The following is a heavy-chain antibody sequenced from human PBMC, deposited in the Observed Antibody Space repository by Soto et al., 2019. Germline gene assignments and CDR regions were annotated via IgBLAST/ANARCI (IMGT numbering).Heavy chain of an antibody. J-gene: IGHJ4*02. V-gene: IGHV3-30*18. CDR1: GFTFSSYG. Sequence: QVQLVESGGGVVQPGRSLRLSCAASGFTFSSYGMHWVRQAPGKGLEWVAVISYDGSNKYYADSVKGRFTISRDNSKNTLYLQMNSRRAEDTAVYYCAKDWVKFPDYWGQGTLVTVSS. CDR3: AKDWVKFPDY. CDR2: ISYDGSNK. D-gene: IGHD3-16*01.